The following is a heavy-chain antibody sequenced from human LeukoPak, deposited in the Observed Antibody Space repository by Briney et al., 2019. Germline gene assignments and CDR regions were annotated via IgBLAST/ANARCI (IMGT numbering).Heavy chain of an antibody. J-gene: IGHJ4*02. CDR2: ISYDGGNK. Sequence: GGSLRLSCAASGFTFSSYGMHWVRQAPGNGLEWVAVISYDGGNKYYADSVKGRFTISRDNSKNTLYLQMNSLRAEDTAVYYCAKDRYYDSSGYYATDYWGQGTLVTASS. V-gene: IGHV3-30*18. CDR3: AKDRYYDSSGYYATDY. CDR1: GFTFSSYG. D-gene: IGHD3-22*01.